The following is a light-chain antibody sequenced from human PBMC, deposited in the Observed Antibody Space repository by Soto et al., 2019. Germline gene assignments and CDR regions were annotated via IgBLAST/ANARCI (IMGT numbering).Light chain of an antibody. CDR2: GAS. CDR3: QQYGSSPRT. Sequence: EIVLTQSPGPLSFSPGERATLSCRASQSVRSDYLAWYQQKPGQAPRLHIYGASTRATGIPDRFTGSGSGTDFTLTISRLEPEDFAVYYCQQYGSSPRTFGQGTKVEIK. J-gene: IGKJ1*01. V-gene: IGKV3-20*01. CDR1: QSVRSDY.